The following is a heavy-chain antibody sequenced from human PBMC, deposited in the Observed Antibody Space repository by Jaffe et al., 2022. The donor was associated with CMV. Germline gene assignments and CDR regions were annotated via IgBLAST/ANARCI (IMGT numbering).Heavy chain of an antibody. V-gene: IGHV5-10-1*03. J-gene: IGHJ4*02. CDR1: GYSFTSYW. D-gene: IGHD4-17*01. CDR2: IDPSDSYT. CDR3: AIILTYGDYVYGYFDY. Sequence: EVQLVQSGAEVKKPGESLRISCKGSGYSFTSYWISWVRQMPGKGLEWMGRIDPSDSYTNYSPSFQGHVTISADKSISTAYLQWSSLKASDTAMYYCAIILTYGDYVYGYFDYWGQGTLVTVSS.